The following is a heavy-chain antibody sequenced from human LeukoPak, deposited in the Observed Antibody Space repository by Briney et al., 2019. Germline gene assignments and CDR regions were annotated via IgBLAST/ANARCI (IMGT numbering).Heavy chain of an antibody. CDR3: ARDSEYYDSSGPPEGVMYYFDY. D-gene: IGHD3-22*01. V-gene: IGHV1-69*13. Sequence: GASVKVSCKASGYTFTGYYMHWVRQAPGQGLEWMGGIIPIFGTANYAQKFQGRVTITADESTSTAYVELSSLRSEDTAVYYCARDSEYYDSSGPPEGVMYYFDYWGQGTLVTVSS. CDR2: IIPIFGTA. J-gene: IGHJ4*02. CDR1: GYTFTGYY.